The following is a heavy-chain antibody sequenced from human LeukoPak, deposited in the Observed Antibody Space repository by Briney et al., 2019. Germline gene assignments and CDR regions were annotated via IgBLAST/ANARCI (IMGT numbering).Heavy chain of an antibody. CDR2: IIPIFGTA. D-gene: IGHD5-18*01. V-gene: IGHV1-69*13. Sequence: SVKVSCKASGGTFSSYAISWVRQAPGQGLEWVGGIIPIFGTANYAQKFQGRVTITADESTSTGYMELSSLGSEDTAVYYCASKRGYSYGLDYWGQGTLVTVSS. CDR3: ASKRGYSYGLDY. CDR1: GGTFSSYA. J-gene: IGHJ4*02.